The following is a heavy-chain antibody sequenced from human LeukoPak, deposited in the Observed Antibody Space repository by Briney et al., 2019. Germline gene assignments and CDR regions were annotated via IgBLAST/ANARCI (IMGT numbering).Heavy chain of an antibody. CDR2: ISAYNGNT. CDR3: ARVTTVTYNFDY. J-gene: IGHJ4*02. D-gene: IGHD4-17*01. Sequence: ASVKVSCKASGYTFTNYGINWVRQAPGQGLEWMGWISAYNGNTNYAQKFQGRVTMTRDTSTSTVYMELSSLRSEDTAVYYCARVTTVTYNFDYWGQGTLVTVSS. V-gene: IGHV1-18*01. CDR1: GYTFTNYG.